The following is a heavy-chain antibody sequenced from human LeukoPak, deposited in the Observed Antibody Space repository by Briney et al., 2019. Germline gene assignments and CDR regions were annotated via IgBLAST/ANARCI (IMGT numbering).Heavy chain of an antibody. Sequence: SETLSLTCTVSGGSISSYYWSWIRQPPGKGLEWIGYIYYSGSTNYNPSLKSRVTISVDTSKNQFSPKLSSVTAADTAVYYCARVRAAAVSAFDIWGQGTMVTVSS. D-gene: IGHD6-13*01. CDR3: ARVRAAAVSAFDI. V-gene: IGHV4-59*01. J-gene: IGHJ3*02. CDR1: GGSISSYY. CDR2: IYYSGST.